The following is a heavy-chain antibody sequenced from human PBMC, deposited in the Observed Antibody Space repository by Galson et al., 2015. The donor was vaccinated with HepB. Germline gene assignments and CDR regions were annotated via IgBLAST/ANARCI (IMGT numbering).Heavy chain of an antibody. CDR2: IKSKSDGGTT. V-gene: IGHV3-15*01. CDR1: GFTFTNAW. Sequence: SLRLSCAASGFTFTNAWMSWVRQAPGKGLEWVGQIKSKSDGGTTNYAAPVKGRFTISRDDSKNTLHLQMNSLKTEDTAVYYCTTDSFTYTHVWGTYDNWGHGTLVTVSS. J-gene: IGHJ4*01. D-gene: IGHD3-16*01. CDR3: TTDSFTYTHVWGTYDN.